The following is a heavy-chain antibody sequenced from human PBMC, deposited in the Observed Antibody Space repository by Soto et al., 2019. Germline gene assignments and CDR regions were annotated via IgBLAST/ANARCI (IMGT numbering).Heavy chain of an antibody. CDR2: ISYDGSNK. D-gene: IGHD2-15*01. J-gene: IGHJ6*02. CDR1: GFTFSSYG. CDR3: AKDQYCSGGSCYSALYYYYYYGMDV. Sequence: PGGSLRLSCAASGFTFSSYGMHWVRQAPGKGLEWVAVISYDGSNKYYADSVKGRFTISRDNSKNTLYLQMNSLRAEDTAVYYCAKDQYCSGGSCYSALYYYYYYGMDVWGQGTTVTVSS. V-gene: IGHV3-30*18.